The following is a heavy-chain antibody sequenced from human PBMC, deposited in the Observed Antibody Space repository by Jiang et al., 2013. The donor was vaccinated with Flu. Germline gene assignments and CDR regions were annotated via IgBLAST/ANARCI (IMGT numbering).Heavy chain of an antibody. CDR1: GGPISSSAYY. Sequence: GSGLVKPSETLSLTCTVSGGPISSSAYYWGWIRQPPGSGLEWIAMSFYSGNTYYNPSLKSRVTMSVDMYKNQFSLNLTSVTAADTAIYYCARLKGSRKSLTSWGRDPVVTVSS. J-gene: IGHJ1*01. CDR3: ARLKGSRKSLTS. D-gene: IGHD3-9*01. CDR2: SFYSGNT. V-gene: IGHV4-39*01.